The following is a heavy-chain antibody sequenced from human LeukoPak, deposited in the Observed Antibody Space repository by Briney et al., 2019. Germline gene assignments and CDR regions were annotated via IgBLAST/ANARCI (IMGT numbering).Heavy chain of an antibody. CDR2: ISNTSNYI. V-gene: IGHV3-21*01. D-gene: IGHD1-26*01. CDR3: ARVHSGSPH. CDR1: GFTFSSYN. Sequence: PGGSLRLSCAASGFTFSSYNMNWVRQAPGRGLEWVSSISNTSNYIYYADSVKGRFTISRDNAKNSLYLQMNSLRAEDTAVYYCARVHSGSPHWGQGTLVTVSS. J-gene: IGHJ4*02.